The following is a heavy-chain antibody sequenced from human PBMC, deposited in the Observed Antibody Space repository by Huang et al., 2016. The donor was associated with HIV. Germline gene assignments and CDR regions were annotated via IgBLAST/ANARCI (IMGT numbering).Heavy chain of an antibody. CDR2: IRYDESNK. CDR1: GFTFRSYG. J-gene: IGHJ3*02. D-gene: IGHD3-10*01. V-gene: IGHV3-30*02. Sequence: QVQLVESWGGVVQPGGSLRLSCAASGFTFRSYGVNWVRQAPGKGLEGVAFIRYDESNKYYADSVRGRFTISRDNSKNTLYLQMNSLRAEDTAVYYCAKGSMANAFDIWGQGTMVTVSS. CDR3: AKGSMANAFDI.